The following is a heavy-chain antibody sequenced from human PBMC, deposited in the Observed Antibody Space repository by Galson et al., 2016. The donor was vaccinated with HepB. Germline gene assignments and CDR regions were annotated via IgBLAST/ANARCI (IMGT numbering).Heavy chain of an antibody. CDR1: GFTFGGFW. D-gene: IGHD4/OR15-4a*01. CDR3: AKNRYDYGPLED. Sequence: SLRLSCASSGFTFGGFWMSWVRQAPGKGLEWVSSISGSAVYTNYADSVKGRFTISRDNSETTLHLQMDSLRAEDTAVYYCAKNRYDYGPLEDWGQGTLVTVSS. J-gene: IGHJ4*02. CDR2: ISGSAVYT. V-gene: IGHV3-23*01.